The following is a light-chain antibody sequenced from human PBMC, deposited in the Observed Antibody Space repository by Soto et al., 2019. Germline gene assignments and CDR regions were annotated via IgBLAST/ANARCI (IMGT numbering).Light chain of an antibody. CDR2: SNN. CDR3: AAWDDSLNGQV. CDR1: SSNIGSNT. Sequence: QLVLTQPPSASGTPGQRVTISCSGSSSNIGSNTVNWYQQLPGTAPKLLIYSNNQRPSGVPDRFSGSKSGTSASLAISGLQSEDEADYYCAAWDDSLNGQVFGGGTKVTVL. V-gene: IGLV1-44*01. J-gene: IGLJ3*02.